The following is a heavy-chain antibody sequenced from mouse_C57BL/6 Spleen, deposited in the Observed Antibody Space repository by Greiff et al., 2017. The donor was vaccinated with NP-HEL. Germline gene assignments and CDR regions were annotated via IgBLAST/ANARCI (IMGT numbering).Heavy chain of an antibody. D-gene: IGHD1-1*01. Sequence: QVHVKQSGAELMKPGASVKLSCKATGYTFTGYWIEWVKQRPGHGLEWIGEILPGSGSTNYNEKFEGKATFTADTSSNTAYMQLSSLTTEDSAIYYCAKSPITTVVARGYFDYWGQGTTLTVSS. J-gene: IGHJ2*01. CDR3: AKSPITTVVARGYFDY. CDR1: GYTFTGYW. V-gene: IGHV1-9*01. CDR2: ILPGSGST.